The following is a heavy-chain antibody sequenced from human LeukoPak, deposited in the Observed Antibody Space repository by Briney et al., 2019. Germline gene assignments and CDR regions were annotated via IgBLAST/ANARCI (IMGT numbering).Heavy chain of an antibody. Sequence: GGSLRLSCAAAGFTFSASAMHWVRQTPGKGLEWVAFIRYDGSNKYYADSVKGRFTISRDNSKNTLYLQMNSLRAEDTAVYYCAKDLKIFEWGQGTMVTVSS. CDR2: IRYDGSNK. V-gene: IGHV3-30*02. CDR1: GFTFSASA. CDR3: AKDLKIFE. D-gene: IGHD3-3*01. J-gene: IGHJ3*01.